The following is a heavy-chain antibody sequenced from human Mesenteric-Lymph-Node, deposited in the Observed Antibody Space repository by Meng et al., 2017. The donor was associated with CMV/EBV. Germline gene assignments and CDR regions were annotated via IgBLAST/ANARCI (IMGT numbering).Heavy chain of an antibody. CDR2: IRYDGSNK. CDR1: GFTFSSYG. D-gene: IGHD3-10*01. Sequence: GESLKISCAASGFTFSSYGMHWVRQAPGKGLEWVAFIRYDGSNKYYADSVKGRFTISRDNSKNTLYVQMNSPRAEDTAVYYCAKSGAADGDWYFDFWGRGTLVTVSS. J-gene: IGHJ2*01. CDR3: AKSGAADGDWYFDF. V-gene: IGHV3-30*02.